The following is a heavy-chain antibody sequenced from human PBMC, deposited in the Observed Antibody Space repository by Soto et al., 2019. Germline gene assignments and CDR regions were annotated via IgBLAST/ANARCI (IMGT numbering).Heavy chain of an antibody. Sequence: QVQLVQSGGEVKKPGASVKVSCKASGYMFNSYGMSWVRQAPGQGLEWMGWISGYNAKTEYAQKFQGRITMTTETSTTTVYMELRSLRSDDTAVYYCASDETYTSGWYFELWGQGTLVTVPS. J-gene: IGHJ4*02. CDR3: ASDETYTSGWYFEL. CDR1: GYMFNSYG. CDR2: ISGYNAKT. V-gene: IGHV1-18*01. D-gene: IGHD6-19*01.